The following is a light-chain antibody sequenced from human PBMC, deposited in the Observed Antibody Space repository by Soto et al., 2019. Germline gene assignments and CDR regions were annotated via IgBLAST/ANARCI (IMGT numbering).Light chain of an antibody. Sequence: DIEMTQSPSTLSASVGDRVTITCRASQTIRRWLAWYQQRPGKAPKVLIYDASTLASGVHARVSGSGSETEFTLTISSLQPEDSATYYCQHYNSDPWTFGQGTKVEIK. J-gene: IGKJ1*01. V-gene: IGKV1-5*01. CDR1: QTIRRW. CDR2: DAS. CDR3: QHYNSDPWT.